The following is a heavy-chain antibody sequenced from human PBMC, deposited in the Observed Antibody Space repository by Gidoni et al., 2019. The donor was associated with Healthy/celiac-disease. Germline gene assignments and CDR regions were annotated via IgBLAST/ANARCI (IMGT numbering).Heavy chain of an antibody. D-gene: IGHD3-22*01. CDR1: GGSISSSSYY. J-gene: IGHJ4*02. CDR2: IYYSGST. CDR3: ASPDSSGYPFDY. V-gene: IGHV4-39*01. Sequence: QLQLQESGPGLVKPSETLSLTCTVSGGSISSSSYYWGWIRQPPGKGLEWIGSIYYSGSTYSNPSLKRRVTISVDTSKNQFSLKLSSVTAADTAVYYCASPDSSGYPFDYWGQGTLVTVSS.